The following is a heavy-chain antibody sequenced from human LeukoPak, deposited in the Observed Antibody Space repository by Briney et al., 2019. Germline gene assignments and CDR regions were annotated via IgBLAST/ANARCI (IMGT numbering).Heavy chain of an antibody. CDR3: ARVGDSSSPYFDC. V-gene: IGHV4-61*01. D-gene: IGHD6-6*01. CDR1: GASVSSASY. Sequence: SETLSLTCTVSGASVSSASYWTWIRQPPGKGLEWIGYIYYNGSTNYNPSLKSRVTISVDTSKNQFSLKLSSVTAADTAVYYCARVGDSSSPYFDCWGQGTVVTVSS. CDR2: IYYNGST. J-gene: IGHJ4*02.